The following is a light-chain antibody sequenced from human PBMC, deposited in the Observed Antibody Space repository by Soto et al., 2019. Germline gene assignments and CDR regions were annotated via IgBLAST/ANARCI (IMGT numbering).Light chain of an antibody. V-gene: IGKV3-20*01. J-gene: IGKJ1*01. CDR2: GAS. CDR1: QSVSSSY. CDR3: QQYGSSPPWT. Sequence: EIVLTQSPGTLSLSPGERATLSCRASQSVSSSYLAWYQQKPGQAPRLLIYGASSRATGIPDRLSGSGSGTDFTLTISRLEPEDFAVYYCQQYGSSPPWTFGRGTKVEIK.